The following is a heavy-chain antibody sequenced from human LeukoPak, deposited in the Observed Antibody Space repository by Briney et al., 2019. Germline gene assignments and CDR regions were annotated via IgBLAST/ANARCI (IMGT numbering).Heavy chain of an antibody. J-gene: IGHJ4*02. V-gene: IGHV3-30-3*01. Sequence: GGSLRLSCAASGFTFSSYAMHWVRQAPGKGLEWVAVISYDGSNKYYADSVKGRFTISRDNSKNTLYLQMNSLRAEDTAVYYCARATKMINSGYDYWGQGTLVTVSS. D-gene: IGHD5-12*01. CDR1: GFTFSSYA. CDR2: ISYDGSNK. CDR3: ARATKMINSGYDY.